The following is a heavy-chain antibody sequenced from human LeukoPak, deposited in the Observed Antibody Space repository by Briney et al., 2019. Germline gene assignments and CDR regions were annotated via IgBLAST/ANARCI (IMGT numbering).Heavy chain of an antibody. CDR1: GFPFSTYG. Sequence: GGSLRLSCAASGFPFSTYGIPGVRKAPGKGREWGTLIWRDGTRKYYADSVRGRFTISRDNSKSTVFLEMNGLRAEDTAVYYCARDLHSNNSNPGWFDPWGQGTLVTVSS. D-gene: IGHD4-11*01. V-gene: IGHV3-33*01. CDR3: ARDLHSNNSNPGWFDP. J-gene: IGHJ5*02. CDR2: IWRDGTRK.